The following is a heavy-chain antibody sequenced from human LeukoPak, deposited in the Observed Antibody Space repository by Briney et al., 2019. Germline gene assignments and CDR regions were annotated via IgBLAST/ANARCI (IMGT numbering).Heavy chain of an antibody. CDR1: GYTSTSFG. CDR2: ISAYNRNT. J-gene: IGHJ5*02. D-gene: IGHD3-10*01. Sequence: ASVKVSCKASGYTSTSFGISWVRQAPGQGLEWMGWISAYNRNTNYAQKLQGRVTMTTDTSTSTAYMELRSLRSDDTAVYYCARLLSGSGFDPWGQGTLVTVSS. V-gene: IGHV1-18*01. CDR3: ARLLSGSGFDP.